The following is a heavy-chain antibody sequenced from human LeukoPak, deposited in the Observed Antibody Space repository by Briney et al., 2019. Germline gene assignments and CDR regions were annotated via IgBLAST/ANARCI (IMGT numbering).Heavy chain of an antibody. Sequence: SETLSLTCTVSGGSISSYYWSWIRQPPGKGLEWIGYIYYSGSTNYNPSLKSRVTISVDTSKNQFPLKLSSVTAADAAVYYCARDRSECSSTSCLYYYYYGMDVWGQGTTVTVSS. CDR2: IYYSGST. J-gene: IGHJ6*02. V-gene: IGHV4-59*01. D-gene: IGHD2-2*01. CDR1: GGSISSYY. CDR3: ARDRSECSSTSCLYYYYYGMDV.